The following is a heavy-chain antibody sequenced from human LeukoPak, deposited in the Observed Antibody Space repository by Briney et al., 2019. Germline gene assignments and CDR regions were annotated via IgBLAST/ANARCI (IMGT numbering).Heavy chain of an antibody. V-gene: IGHV1-2*02. J-gene: IGHJ6*02. CDR2: INPNSGGT. CDR1: GYTFTGYY. CDR3: ARPDTSYYYGMDV. Sequence: ASVKVSCKASGYTFTGYYMHWVRQAPGQVLGWMGWINPNSGGTNYAQKFQGRVTMTRDTSISTAYMELSRLRSDDTAVYYCARPDTSYYYGMDVWGQGTTVTVSS.